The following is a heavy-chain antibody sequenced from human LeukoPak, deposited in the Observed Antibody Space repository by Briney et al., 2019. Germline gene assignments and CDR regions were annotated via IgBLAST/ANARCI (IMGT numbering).Heavy chain of an antibody. CDR2: ISSSSSYI. V-gene: IGHV3-21*01. J-gene: IGHJ3*02. CDR3: ASFYCSGGSCYLGAFDI. CDR1: GFTFSSYS. D-gene: IGHD2-15*01. Sequence: GGSLRLSCAASGFTFSSYSMNWVRQAPGKGLEWVSSISSSSSYIYYADSVKGRFTISRDNAKNSLYLQMNSLRAEDTAVYYCASFYCSGGSCYLGAFDIWGQGTMVTVSS.